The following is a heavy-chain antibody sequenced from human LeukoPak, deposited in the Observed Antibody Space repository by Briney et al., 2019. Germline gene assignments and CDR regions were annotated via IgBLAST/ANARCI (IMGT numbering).Heavy chain of an antibody. D-gene: IGHD3-10*01. Sequence: SETLSLTCTVSGYFISSGYYWGWIRQPPGKGLEWIGSIYHSGSTDYNPSLKSRVTISGDTSKNQFSLKLSSVTAADTAVYYCARGSVVRGLTGWFDPWGQGTLVTVSS. CDR1: GYFISSGYY. CDR2: IYHSGST. V-gene: IGHV4-38-2*02. CDR3: ARGSVVRGLTGWFDP. J-gene: IGHJ5*02.